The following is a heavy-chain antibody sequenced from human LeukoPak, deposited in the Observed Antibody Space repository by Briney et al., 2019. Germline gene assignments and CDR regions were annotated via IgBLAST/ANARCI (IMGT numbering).Heavy chain of an antibody. Sequence: KPSETLSLTCAVYGGSFSGYYWSWIRQPPGKGLEWIGEINHSGSTNYNPSLKSRVTISVDTSKNQFSLKLSSVTAADTAVYYCARVVAYYYMDVWGKGSTVTVSS. J-gene: IGHJ6*03. CDR1: GGSFSGYY. CDR2: INHSGST. V-gene: IGHV4-34*01. CDR3: ARVVAYYYMDV.